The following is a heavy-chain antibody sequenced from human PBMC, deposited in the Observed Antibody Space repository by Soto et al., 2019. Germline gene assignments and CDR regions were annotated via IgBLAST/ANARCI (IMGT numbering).Heavy chain of an antibody. CDR2: INHSGST. D-gene: IGHD2-8*01. V-gene: IGHV4-34*01. CDR1: GGSFSGYY. J-gene: IGHJ5*02. CDR3: AREYCTNGVCYTFWFAP. Sequence: SETLSLTCAVYGGSFSGYYWSWIRQPPGKGLEWIGEINHSGSTNYNPSLKSRVTISVDTSKNQFSLKLSSVTAADTAVYYCAREYCTNGVCYTFWFAPWGQGTLVTVSS.